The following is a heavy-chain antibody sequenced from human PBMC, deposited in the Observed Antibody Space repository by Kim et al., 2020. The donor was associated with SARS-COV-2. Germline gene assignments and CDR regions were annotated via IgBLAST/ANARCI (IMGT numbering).Heavy chain of an antibody. V-gene: IGHV3-11*06. D-gene: IGHD3-10*01. J-gene: IGHJ3*02. Sequence: SVKGRFTISRDNAKNSLYLQMNSLRAEDTAVYYCARGILLWFGESGAFDIWGQGTMVTVSS. CDR3: ARGILLWFGESGAFDI.